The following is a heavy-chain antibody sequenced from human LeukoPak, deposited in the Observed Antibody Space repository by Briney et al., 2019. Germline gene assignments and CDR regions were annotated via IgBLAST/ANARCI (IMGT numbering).Heavy chain of an antibody. CDR1: GFTFSSYS. Sequence: PGGSLRLSCAASGFTFSSYSMTWVRQAPGKGLEWVSSITTSSNYIDYADSVKGRFTISRDNVKNSLYLQMNSLRAEDTAVYYCARDLNFWSSYSTRGFDYWGQGTLVTVSS. CDR2: ITTSSNYI. J-gene: IGHJ4*01. D-gene: IGHD3-3*01. CDR3: ARDLNFWSSYSTRGFDY. V-gene: IGHV3-21*01.